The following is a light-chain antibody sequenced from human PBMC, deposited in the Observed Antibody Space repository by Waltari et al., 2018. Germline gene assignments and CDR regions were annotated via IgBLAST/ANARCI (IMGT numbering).Light chain of an antibody. Sequence: QSALTQPASVSGSPGQSINISCTGTSRDIGSYNFVSWYQQHPGKAPRLMIFDFTRRPSGVSNRFSGSKSGNTASLIISGLQAEDEADYYCSSYTSSSPVVFGGGTKLTV. CDR1: SRDIGSYNF. CDR2: DFT. CDR3: SSYTSSSPVV. V-gene: IGLV2-14*03. J-gene: IGLJ2*01.